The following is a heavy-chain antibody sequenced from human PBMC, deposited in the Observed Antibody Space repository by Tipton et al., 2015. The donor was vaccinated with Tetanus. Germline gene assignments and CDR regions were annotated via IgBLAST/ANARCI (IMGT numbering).Heavy chain of an antibody. V-gene: IGHV5-51*01. D-gene: IGHD4-17*01. CDR1: GYSFTSYW. J-gene: IGHJ5*02. CDR3: ARQGGLETTVTTGAAGYWFDP. CDR2: IYPGDSDT. Sequence: QLVQSGAEGKKTGESLKISCKGSGYSFTSYWIGWVRQMPGKGLEWMGIIYPGDSDTRYSPSFQGQVTISADRSTSTAYLQWSSLKASDTAMYYCARQGGLETTVTTGAAGYWFDPWGQGTLVTVSS.